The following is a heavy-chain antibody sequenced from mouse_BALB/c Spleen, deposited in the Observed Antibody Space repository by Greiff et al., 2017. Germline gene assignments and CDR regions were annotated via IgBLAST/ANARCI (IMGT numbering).Heavy chain of an antibody. V-gene: IGHV1-9*01. CDR2: ILPGSGST. D-gene: IGHD2-4*01. CDR1: GYTFSSYW. Sequence: VKLQESGAELMKPGASVKISCKATGYTFSSYWIEWVKQRPGHGLEWIGEILPGSGSTNYNEKFKGKATFTADTSSNTAYMQLSSLTSEDSAVYYCARGTMITTRFAYWGQGTLVTVSA. CDR3: ARGTMITTRFAY. J-gene: IGHJ3*01.